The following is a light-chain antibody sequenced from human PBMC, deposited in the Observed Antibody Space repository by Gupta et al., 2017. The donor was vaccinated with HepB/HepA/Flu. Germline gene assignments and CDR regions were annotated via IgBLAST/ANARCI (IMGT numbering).Light chain of an antibody. Sequence: DIVLTQSPGTLSLSPGERATLSCRASQSVSSSYLAWYQQKPGQAPRLLIFGASSRATGIPDRFSGSGSGKDFTLTISRLEPEDFAVYYCQQYGTSPWTFGQGTRVEIK. CDR2: GAS. CDR1: QSVSSSY. V-gene: IGKV3-20*01. CDR3: QQYGTSPWT. J-gene: IGKJ1*01.